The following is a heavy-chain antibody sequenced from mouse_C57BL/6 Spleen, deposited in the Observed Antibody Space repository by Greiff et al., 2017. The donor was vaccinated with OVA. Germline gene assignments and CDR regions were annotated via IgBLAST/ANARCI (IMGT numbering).Heavy chain of an antibody. CDR3: ARSLSSNYYFDY. J-gene: IGHJ2*01. CDR2: IHPNSGST. CDR1: GYTFTSYW. V-gene: IGHV1-64*01. D-gene: IGHD2-5*01. Sequence: VQLQQPGAELVKPGASVKLSCKASGYTFTSYWMHWVKQRPGQGLEWIGMIHPNSGSTNYNEKVKSKATLIVDKSSSTAYMQLSSLTSEDSAVYYCARSLSSNYYFDYWGQGTTLTVSS.